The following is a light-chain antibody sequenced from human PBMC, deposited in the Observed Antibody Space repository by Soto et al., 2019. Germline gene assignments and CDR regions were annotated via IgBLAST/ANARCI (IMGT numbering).Light chain of an antibody. CDR3: QHYNSYSEA. V-gene: IGKV3-15*01. Sequence: VMTQAPATLSVSPGERATLSCRASQTINNNVAWYQLKDGQVPRLVIYGASTRATDIPARFSGSGSGTEFTLTISSLQSEDSAVYYCQHYNSYSEAVGQGTKV. CDR2: GAS. J-gene: IGKJ1*01. CDR1: QTINNN.